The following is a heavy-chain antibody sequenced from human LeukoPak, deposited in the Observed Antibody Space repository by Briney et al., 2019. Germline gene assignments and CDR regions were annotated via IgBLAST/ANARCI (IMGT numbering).Heavy chain of an antibody. D-gene: IGHD3-10*01. V-gene: IGHV3-21*01. Sequence: PGGSLRLSCAASGFTFSTYNMNWVRQAPGKGLEWVSSISASSYYIYYTDSVKGRFIISRDNAKNSLYLQMSSLRAEDTAVYYCAREARHYYDWGQGTLVTVSS. CDR3: AREARHYYD. CDR1: GFTFSTYN. CDR2: ISASSYYI. J-gene: IGHJ4*02.